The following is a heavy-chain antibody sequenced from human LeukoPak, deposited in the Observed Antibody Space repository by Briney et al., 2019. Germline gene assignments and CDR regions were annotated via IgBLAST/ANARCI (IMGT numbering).Heavy chain of an antibody. J-gene: IGHJ6*02. Sequence: KPSETLSLTCTVFGDSVSSSNYYWAWFRQPPGKGLDWIGSLYYDGRTYYSPSLESRVTVSVDTSKNQFALKLTSVTAADTAVYSCARGRPGYFESSGYYKHYYSYDMDVWGQGTTVTVFS. V-gene: IGHV4-39*01. D-gene: IGHD3-22*01. CDR1: GDSVSSSNYY. CDR3: ARGRPGYFESSGYYKHYYSYDMDV. CDR2: LYYDGRT.